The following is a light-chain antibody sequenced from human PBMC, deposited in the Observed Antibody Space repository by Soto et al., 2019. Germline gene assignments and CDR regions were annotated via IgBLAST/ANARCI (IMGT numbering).Light chain of an antibody. CDR2: HAS. J-gene: IGKJ4*01. Sequence: EIVMTQSPATLSVSPGEGATLSCKASQNVYNNLAWYQQRPGQPPRLLLYHASTRATGISARFSGSVYGTEFTLTISSLQSEDFAVYFCQQCRNWPLTFGGGTKVEIK. CDR3: QQCRNWPLT. V-gene: IGKV3-15*01. CDR1: QNVYNN.